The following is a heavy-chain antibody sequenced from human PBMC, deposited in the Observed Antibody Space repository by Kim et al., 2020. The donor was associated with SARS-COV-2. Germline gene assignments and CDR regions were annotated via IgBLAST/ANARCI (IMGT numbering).Heavy chain of an antibody. V-gene: IGHV4-59*01. CDR1: GGSISSYY. Sequence: SETLSLTCTVSGGSISSYYWSWIRQPPGKGLEWIGYIYYSGSTNYNPSLKSRVTISVDTSKNQFSLKLSSVTAADTAVYYCARGQNFYDSSGYPGDFDYWGQGTLVTVSS. J-gene: IGHJ4*02. CDR3: ARGQNFYDSSGYPGDFDY. CDR2: IYYSGST. D-gene: IGHD3-22*01.